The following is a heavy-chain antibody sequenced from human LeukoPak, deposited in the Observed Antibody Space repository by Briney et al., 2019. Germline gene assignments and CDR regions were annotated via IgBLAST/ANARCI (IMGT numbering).Heavy chain of an antibody. D-gene: IGHD6-13*01. V-gene: IGHV1-24*01. CDR3: TTVGWSNIAAAVDWFDP. CDR2: FDPEDGET. J-gene: IGHJ5*02. CDR1: GYSFNTYY. Sequence: ASVKVSCKASGYSFNTYYMNWVRQAPGKGLEWMGGFDPEDGETIYAQQFQGRVTMTEDTSTHTAYMELTSLTSEDTAVYYCTTVGWSNIAAAVDWFDPWGQGTLVTVSS.